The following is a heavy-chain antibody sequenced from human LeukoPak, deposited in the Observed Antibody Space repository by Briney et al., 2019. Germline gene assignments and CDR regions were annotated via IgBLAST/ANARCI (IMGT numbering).Heavy chain of an antibody. CDR3: AKDSWSGNGIYDALDI. V-gene: IGHV3-23*01. CDR2: MGGGDDDR. Sequence: GGSLRLSCAASGFTFSNYAMSWVRQAPGKRLEWVSVMGGGDDDRYYIDSVKGRFTVSRDNSKSTLSLQMNSLRPEDTAVYYCAKDSWSGNGIYDALDIWGQGTMVTVSS. J-gene: IGHJ3*02. D-gene: IGHD2-8*01. CDR1: GFTFSNYA.